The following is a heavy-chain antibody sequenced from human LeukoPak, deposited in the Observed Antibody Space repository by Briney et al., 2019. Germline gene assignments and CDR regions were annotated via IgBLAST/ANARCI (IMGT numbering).Heavy chain of an antibody. CDR2: IYTSGST. CDR1: GGSISGYY. V-gene: IGHV4-4*07. J-gene: IGHJ5*02. CDR3: ARVGRRATGRYNWFDP. D-gene: IGHD2-15*01. Sequence: SETLSLTCTVSGGSISGYYWSWIRQPAGKGLEWIGRIYTSGSTNYNPSLKSRVTMSVDTSKNQFSLKLSSVTAADTAVYYCARVGRRATGRYNWFDPWGQGTLVTVSS.